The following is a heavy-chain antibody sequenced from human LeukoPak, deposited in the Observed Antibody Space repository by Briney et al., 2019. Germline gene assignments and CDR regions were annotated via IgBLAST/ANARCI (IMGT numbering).Heavy chain of an antibody. V-gene: IGHV3-33*01. CDR3: ARDLRWSHYWYFDL. Sequence: PGGSLRLSCAASGFTFSSYGRHWVRQAPGKGLEWVAVIWYDGSNNYSADSVKGRFTISRDNSKNTLYLQMNSLRAEDTAVYYCARDLRWSHYWYFDLWGRGTLVTVSS. CDR2: IWYDGSNN. J-gene: IGHJ2*01. CDR1: GFTFSSYG. D-gene: IGHD2-15*01.